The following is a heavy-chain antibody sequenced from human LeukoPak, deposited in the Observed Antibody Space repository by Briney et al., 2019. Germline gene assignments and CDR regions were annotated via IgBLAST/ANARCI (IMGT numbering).Heavy chain of an antibody. CDR2: INPDGSTT. D-gene: IGHD5-18*01. CDR3: ARDLSGVTGYTYGRGIDY. Sequence: GGSLRLSCAASGFSISTYWIHWVRQAPGKGLVWVSRINPDGSTTYYADSVKGRITISRDNAKTSLYLQMNSLRAEDTAVYYCARDLSGVTGYTYGRGIDYWGQGTLVTVSS. V-gene: IGHV3-74*01. J-gene: IGHJ4*02. CDR1: GFSISTYW.